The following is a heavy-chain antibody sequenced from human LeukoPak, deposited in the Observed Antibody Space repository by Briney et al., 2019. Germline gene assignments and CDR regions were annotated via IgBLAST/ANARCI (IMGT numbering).Heavy chain of an antibody. J-gene: IGHJ4*02. V-gene: IGHV3-30*18. CDR3: AKDNEDY. CDR1: GFTFSSYG. Sequence: PGRSLRLSCAASGFTFSSYGMHWVRQAPGKGLEWVAIISYDGSNIYYADSVKGRFTISRDNSKNTLYLQMNSLRAEDTAVYYCAKDNEDYWGQGTLVTVSS. CDR2: ISYDGSNI. D-gene: IGHD2-8*01.